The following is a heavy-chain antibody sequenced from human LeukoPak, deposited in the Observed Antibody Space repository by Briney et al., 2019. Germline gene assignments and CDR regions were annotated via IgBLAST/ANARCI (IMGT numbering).Heavy chain of an antibody. V-gene: IGHV3-21*01. J-gene: IGHJ4*02. CDR2: ISSSSSYI. Sequence: GGSLRLSCAASGFTFSSYSMNWVRQAPGKGLEWVSSISSSSSYIYYADSVKGRFTISRDNAKNSLYPQMNSLRAEDTAVYYCARDRGSYYPYYFDYWGQGTLVTVSS. CDR3: ARDRGSYYPYYFDY. D-gene: IGHD1-26*01. CDR1: GFTFSSYS.